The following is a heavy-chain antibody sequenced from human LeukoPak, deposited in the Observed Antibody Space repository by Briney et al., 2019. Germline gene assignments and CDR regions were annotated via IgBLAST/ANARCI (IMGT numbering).Heavy chain of an antibody. Sequence: PSETLSLTCTVSGGSISSYYWSWIRQPPGKGLEWIGSIYYSGSTYYNPSLKSRVTISVDTSKNQFSLKLSSVTAADTAVYYCARAPKGDAFDIWGQGTMVTVSS. CDR3: ARAPKGDAFDI. J-gene: IGHJ3*02. CDR2: IYYSGST. V-gene: IGHV4-59*12. CDR1: GGSISSYY.